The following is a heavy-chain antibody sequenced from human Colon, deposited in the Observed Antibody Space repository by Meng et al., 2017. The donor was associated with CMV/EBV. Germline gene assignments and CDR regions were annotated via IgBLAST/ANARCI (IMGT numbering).Heavy chain of an antibody. Sequence: SLKISCASSGFIFDDYTMYWVRQAPGKGLEWVSRISWNSVYIAYADSVKGRITISRDNEKDSLYLHMNNLGPEDTAFYYCAKLSGTETFFDFWGQGTLVTVSS. V-gene: IGHV3-9*01. CDR3: AKLSGTETFFDF. J-gene: IGHJ4*02. D-gene: IGHD2/OR15-2a*01. CDR2: ISWNSVYI. CDR1: GFIFDDYT.